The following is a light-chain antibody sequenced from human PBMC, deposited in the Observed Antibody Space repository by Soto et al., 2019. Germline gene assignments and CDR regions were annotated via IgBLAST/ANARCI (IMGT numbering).Light chain of an antibody. V-gene: IGKV3-20*01. CDR3: QQYGSSPWT. Sequence: EIVLTHSPGTLSLSPGERATLSCRASQTISNNYLAWYQQKPGQAPRLLIYGASSRATGIPDTFSGSGSGTDFTLTINRLEPEDFAGYYCQQYGSSPWTFGHGTKVEIK. CDR2: GAS. CDR1: QTISNNY. J-gene: IGKJ1*01.